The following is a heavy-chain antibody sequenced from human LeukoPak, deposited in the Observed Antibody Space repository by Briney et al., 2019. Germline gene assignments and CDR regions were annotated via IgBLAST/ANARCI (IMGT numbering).Heavy chain of an antibody. CDR3: ARAGWIISSGIDY. J-gene: IGHJ4*02. D-gene: IGHD6-25*01. CDR2: VYHTGRT. Sequence: SETLSLTRAVSGYSIRRGYYWALIRQPPGKGLEWIGTVYHTGRTYYNPSLDSRVTIPVRTSKKEFSLNLKSVTAADTAVYYCARAGWIISSGIDYWGQGALVTVSS. CDR1: GYSIRRGYY. V-gene: IGHV4-38-2*01.